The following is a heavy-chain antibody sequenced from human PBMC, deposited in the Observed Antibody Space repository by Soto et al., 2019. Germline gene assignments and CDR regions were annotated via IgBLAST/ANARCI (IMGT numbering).Heavy chain of an antibody. CDR1: GSGGSGVG. CDR2: FFWDDDR. Sequence: QITLKESGPTLVKPTQTLTLTCTFSGSGGSGVGVAWIRQPPGKALEWLASFFWDDDRRYSPSLKTRLTIATDTSRNQVVLTMTNMDPVDTATYYCTHRDKDANGEFYSWGPGILVTVSS. D-gene: IGHD3-10*01. V-gene: IGHV2-5*02. CDR3: THRDKDANGEFYS. J-gene: IGHJ4*02.